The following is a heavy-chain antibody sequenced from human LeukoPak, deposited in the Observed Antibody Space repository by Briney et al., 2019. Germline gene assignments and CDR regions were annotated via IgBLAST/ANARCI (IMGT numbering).Heavy chain of an antibody. J-gene: IGHJ4*02. V-gene: IGHV3-23*01. D-gene: IGHD2-15*01. Sequence: GGSLRLSCAASGFTFNTYAMSWVRQAPGKGLEWVSAMSGSGGRTYYADSVKGRFTISRDNSKDTLYLQMNSLRAEDTAVYYCAKWGCSGGSCYPFDYWGQGTLVTVSS. CDR2: MSGSGGRT. CDR3: AKWGCSGGSCYPFDY. CDR1: GFTFNTYA.